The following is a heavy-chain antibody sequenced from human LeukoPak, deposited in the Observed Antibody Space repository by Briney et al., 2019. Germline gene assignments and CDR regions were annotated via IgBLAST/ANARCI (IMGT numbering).Heavy chain of an antibody. J-gene: IGHJ4*02. Sequence: GGSLRLSCAASGFTFNNYWMSWVRQAPGKGLEWVANIREDGSEKYYVDSVKGQFTISRDNAKNSLFLQMNYLRAEDTAIYCCARDLAGHYYGSGSSFDYWGQGTLVTVSS. CDR1: GFTFNNYW. D-gene: IGHD3-10*01. CDR2: IREDGSEK. CDR3: ARDLAGHYYGSGSSFDY. V-gene: IGHV3-7*01.